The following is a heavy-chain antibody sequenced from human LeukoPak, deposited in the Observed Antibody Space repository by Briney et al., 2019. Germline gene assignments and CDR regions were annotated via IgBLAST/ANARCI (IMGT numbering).Heavy chain of an antibody. D-gene: IGHD7-27*01. CDR2: IYYSGST. Sequence: PSETLSLTCTVYGGSFSGYYWSWIRQPPGKGLEWIGSIYYSGSTNYNPSLKSRVTISVDTSKNQFSLKLSSVTAADTAVYYCARHDNWGSAHDAFDIWGQGTMVTVSS. V-gene: IGHV4-59*08. CDR1: GGSFSGYY. J-gene: IGHJ3*02. CDR3: ARHDNWGSAHDAFDI.